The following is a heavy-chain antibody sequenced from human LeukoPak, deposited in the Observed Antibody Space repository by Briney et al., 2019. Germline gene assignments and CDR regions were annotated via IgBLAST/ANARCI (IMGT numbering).Heavy chain of an antibody. Sequence: PSETLSLTCTVSGGSISTYYWTWIRQPPGKGLEWIGYIHHSGSTRINPSLKSRVTISVDTSKNQFSLMLTSVTAADTAVYFCAREEAGGVRYDIWGQGTMVTVSS. CDR3: AREEAGGVRYDI. CDR1: GGSISTYY. J-gene: IGHJ3*02. CDR2: IHHSGST. V-gene: IGHV4-59*01. D-gene: IGHD2-21*02.